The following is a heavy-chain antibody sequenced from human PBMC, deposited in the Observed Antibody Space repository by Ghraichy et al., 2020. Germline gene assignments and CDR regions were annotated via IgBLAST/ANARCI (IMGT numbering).Heavy chain of an antibody. J-gene: IGHJ1*01. D-gene: IGHD3-22*01. Sequence: GGSLRLSCAASGFTFSSYAMSWVRQAPGKGLEWVSAISGSGGRTYDADSVKGRFTISRDNSKNTLYLQMNSLRAEDTAVYYCAKGHGSGYPEHFQHWGQGTLVTVSS. CDR3: AKGHGSGYPEHFQH. CDR2: ISGSGGRT. CDR1: GFTFSSYA. V-gene: IGHV3-23*01.